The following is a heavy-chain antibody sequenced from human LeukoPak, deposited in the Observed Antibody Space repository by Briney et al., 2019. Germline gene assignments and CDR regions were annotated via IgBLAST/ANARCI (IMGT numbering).Heavy chain of an antibody. D-gene: IGHD2-15*01. Sequence: GGSLRLSCAASGFTFDDYAMHWVRQAPGKGLEWVSGIGWNSGSIGYADSVKGRFTISRDNAKNSLYLQMNSLRAEDTALYYCAKDRASVVAATINYFDYWGQGTLVTVSS. CDR2: IGWNSGSI. CDR3: AKDRASVVAATINYFDY. CDR1: GFTFDDYA. J-gene: IGHJ4*02. V-gene: IGHV3-9*01.